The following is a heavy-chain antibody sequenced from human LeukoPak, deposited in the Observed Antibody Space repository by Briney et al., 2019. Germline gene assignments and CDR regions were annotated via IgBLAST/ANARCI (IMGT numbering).Heavy chain of an antibody. CDR3: ARGVYYDSSGYSPFFDY. CDR2: ISAYNGNT. CDR1: GYTFTIYG. V-gene: IGHV1-18*01. J-gene: IGHJ4*02. Sequence: ASVKVSCKASGYTFTIYGISWVRQAPGQGREWMGWISAYNGNTNYAQKLQGRVTITTDTYTSTAYMELRSLRSDDTAVYYCARGVYYDSSGYSPFFDYWGQGTLVTVSS. D-gene: IGHD3-22*01.